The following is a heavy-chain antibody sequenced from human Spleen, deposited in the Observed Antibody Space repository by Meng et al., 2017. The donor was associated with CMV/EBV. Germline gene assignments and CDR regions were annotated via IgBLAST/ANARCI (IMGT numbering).Heavy chain of an antibody. CDR1: GGSVSSGSYY. CDR2: IYYSGST. J-gene: IGHJ4*02. V-gene: IGHV4-61*01. CDR3: ARDADDYFDY. Sequence: SETLSLTCTVSGGSVSSGSYYWSWIRQPPGKGLEWIGYIYYSGSTNYNPSLKSRVTLSIDTSKNQLFLKLSSVTAADTAVYYCARDADDYFDYWGQGTLVTVSS.